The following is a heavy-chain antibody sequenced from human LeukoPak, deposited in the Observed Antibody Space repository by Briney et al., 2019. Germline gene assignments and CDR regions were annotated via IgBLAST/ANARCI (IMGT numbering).Heavy chain of an antibody. D-gene: IGHD3-22*01. Sequence: GGFLRLSCAASGFTFSSYGMHWVRQAPGKGLEWVSVISDSGGTTYYADSVKGRFTISRDNSKNTLYLQMNSLRAEDTAVYYCAKDPLSVVHALGYFQHWGQGTLVTVSS. CDR1: GFTFSSYG. CDR3: AKDPLSVVHALGYFQH. CDR2: ISDSGGTT. V-gene: IGHV3-23*01. J-gene: IGHJ1*01.